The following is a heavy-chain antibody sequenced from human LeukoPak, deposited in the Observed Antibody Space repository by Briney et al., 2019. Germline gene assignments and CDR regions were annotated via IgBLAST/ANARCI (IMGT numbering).Heavy chain of an antibody. CDR3: AKGGGSYGDYSLWLGY. Sequence: ASVKVSCMASGYTFSGYGFSWVRQAPGQGLEWMGWISAYSGNTKYAQKYQARVTLTTDTSTSTAYMELRSLRSDDTAVYYCAKGGGSYGDYSLWLGYWGQGALVTVSS. V-gene: IGHV1-18*01. CDR1: GYTFSGYG. D-gene: IGHD4-17*01. J-gene: IGHJ4*02. CDR2: ISAYSGNT.